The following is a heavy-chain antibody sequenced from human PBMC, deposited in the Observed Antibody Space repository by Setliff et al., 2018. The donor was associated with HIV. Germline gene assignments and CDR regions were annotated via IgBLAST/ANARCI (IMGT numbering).Heavy chain of an antibody. CDR3: AREIKIPPQGALDY. CDR1: GGSISSYY. Sequence: PSETLSLTRTVSGGSISSYYWTWIRQHPGKGLEWIGYIYYTGNTYYNLSLKSRVTMSVDTSKNQFSLKLNSVTAADTAVYYCAREIKIPPQGALDYWGQGMLVTVSS. V-gene: IGHV4-59*06. J-gene: IGHJ4*02. D-gene: IGHD2-2*01. CDR2: IYYTGNT.